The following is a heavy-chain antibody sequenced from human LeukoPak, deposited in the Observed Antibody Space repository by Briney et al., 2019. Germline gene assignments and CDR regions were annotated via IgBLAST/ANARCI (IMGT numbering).Heavy chain of an antibody. CDR1: GFTVSSTY. Sequence: GVSLRLSCAASGFTVSSTYMSWVRQTPGTRLEWVSVIYVGGNTYYAASVKGRFTNSRDNSKNTLYLQMNSLRAEDTAVYYCARGPYSLGAFDIWGQGTMVTVSS. V-gene: IGHV3-53*01. D-gene: IGHD3-16*02. CDR2: IYVGGNT. CDR3: ARGPYSLGAFDI. J-gene: IGHJ3*02.